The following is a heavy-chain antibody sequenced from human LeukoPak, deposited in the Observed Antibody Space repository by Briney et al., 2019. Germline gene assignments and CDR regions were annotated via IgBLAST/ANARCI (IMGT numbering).Heavy chain of an antibody. D-gene: IGHD6-19*01. CDR2: ISYDGSNK. CDR1: RFTFSSYA. J-gene: IGHJ4*02. Sequence: GGSLRLSCAASRFTFSSYAMHWVRQAPGKGLEWVAVISYDGSNKYYADSVKGRFTISRDNSKNTLYLQMNSLRAEDTAVYYCARDPEYSSGWYVGYFDYWGQGTLVTVSS. CDR3: ARDPEYSSGWYVGYFDY. V-gene: IGHV3-30-3*01.